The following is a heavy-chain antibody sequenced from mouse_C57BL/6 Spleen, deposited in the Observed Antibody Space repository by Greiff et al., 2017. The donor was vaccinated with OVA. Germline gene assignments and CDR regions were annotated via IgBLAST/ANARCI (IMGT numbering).Heavy chain of an antibody. Sequence: EVKLVESGGGLVKPGGSLKLSCAASGFTFSSYAMSWVRQTPEKRLEWVATISDGGSYIYYPDNVKGRFTLSRDNAKNNLYLQMSHLKSEDTAMYYCARAYYDGYMAYWGQGTLVTVSA. CDR1: GFTFSSYA. V-gene: IGHV5-4*03. CDR2: ISDGGSYI. J-gene: IGHJ3*01. CDR3: ARAYYDGYMAY. D-gene: IGHD2-3*01.